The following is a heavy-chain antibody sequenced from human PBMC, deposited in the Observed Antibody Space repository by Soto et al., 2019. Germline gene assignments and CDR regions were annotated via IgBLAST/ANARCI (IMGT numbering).Heavy chain of an antibody. CDR3: AREVYDFWSGYYTGIANDAFHI. CDR2: ISSSGSTI. D-gene: IGHD3-3*01. Sequence: QVQLVESGGGLVKPGGSLRLSCAASGFTFSDYYMSWIRQAPGKGLEWVSYISSSGSTIYYADSVKGRFTISKDNAKNSPDLKMNSLRGEDTAVYYCAREVYDFWSGYYTGIANDAFHIWGQGTMVTVSS. V-gene: IGHV3-11*01. CDR1: GFTFSDYY. J-gene: IGHJ3*02.